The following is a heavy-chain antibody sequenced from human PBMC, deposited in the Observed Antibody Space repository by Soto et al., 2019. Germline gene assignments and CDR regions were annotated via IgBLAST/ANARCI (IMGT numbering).Heavy chain of an antibody. CDR1: GFTFSSYA. CDR3: AKDGGYGEGAAACHY. V-gene: IGHV3-23*01. J-gene: IGHJ4*02. D-gene: IGHD6-13*01. Sequence: EVQLLESGGGLVQPGGSLRLSCAASGFTFSSYAMSWVRQAPGKGLERVSAISGSGGSTYYADSGKGRFTISRDNSKNTLYLQRNSLRAEDTAVYYCAKDGGYGEGAAACHYWGQGTLVSVSS. CDR2: ISGSGGST.